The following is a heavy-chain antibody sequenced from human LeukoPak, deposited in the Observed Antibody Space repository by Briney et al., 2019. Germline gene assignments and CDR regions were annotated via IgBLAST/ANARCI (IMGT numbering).Heavy chain of an antibody. Sequence: SVKVSCKAPGGTFSSSAFSWVRQAPGQGLEWIGGIIPIFGTVNYAQKFQGRVSITTDESTSTAYMELRSLRSEDTAVYYCARAAGYCSSTVCRWFDPWGQGILVTVSS. J-gene: IGHJ5*02. CDR1: GGTFSSSA. D-gene: IGHD2-2*01. V-gene: IGHV1-69*05. CDR3: ARAAGYCSSTVCRWFDP. CDR2: IIPIFGTV.